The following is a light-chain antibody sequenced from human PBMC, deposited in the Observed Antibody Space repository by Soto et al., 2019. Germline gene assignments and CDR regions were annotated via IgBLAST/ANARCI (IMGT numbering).Light chain of an antibody. CDR1: QSINAH. CDR3: QQYNTWLWT. Sequence: EVVMTQSPATLSVSPGERVTLSCRASQSINAHLAWYQQKPGQAPRLLIHGASTRATGIPARFSGSGFGTAFILTISSLQAKDLAVYDCQQYNTWLWTFGQGTKVEIQ. V-gene: IGKV3-15*01. CDR2: GAS. J-gene: IGKJ1*01.